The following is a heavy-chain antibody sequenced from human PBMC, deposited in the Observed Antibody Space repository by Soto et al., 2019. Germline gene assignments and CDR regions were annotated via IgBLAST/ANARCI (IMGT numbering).Heavy chain of an antibody. V-gene: IGHV3-21*01. CDR2: ISSSSSYI. J-gene: IGHJ3*02. CDR3: ARDRTMIWGPDAFDI. Sequence: GGSLRLSCAASGFTFSSYSMNWVRQAPGKGLEWVSSISSSSSYIYYADSVKGRFTISRDNAKNSLYLQMNSLRAEDTAVYYCARDRTMIWGPDAFDISGQGTTVTVSS. D-gene: IGHD3-10*01. CDR1: GFTFSSYS.